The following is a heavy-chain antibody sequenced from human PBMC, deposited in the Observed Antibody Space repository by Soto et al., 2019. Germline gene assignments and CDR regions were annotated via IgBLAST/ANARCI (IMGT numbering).Heavy chain of an antibody. V-gene: IGHV4-39*01. Sequence: SETLSLTCTVSGGSISSSSYYWGWIRQPPGQGLEWIGSIYYSGSTYYTPSLKSRVTISVDTSTHQFSLKLSSVTAADTAVYYCARLRPQVYSSSSRKRYYYGMDVWGQGTTVTVSS. D-gene: IGHD6-6*01. CDR1: GGSISSSSYY. CDR3: ARLRPQVYSSSSRKRYYYGMDV. J-gene: IGHJ6*02. CDR2: IYYSGST.